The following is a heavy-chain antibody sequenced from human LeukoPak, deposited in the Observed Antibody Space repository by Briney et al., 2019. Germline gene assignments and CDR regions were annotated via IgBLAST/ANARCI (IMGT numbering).Heavy chain of an antibody. V-gene: IGHV1-46*01. CDR1: GYIFTSYN. CDR2: INPSGGST. D-gene: IGHD6-19*01. CDR3: ARFAVHRRITVAGQFGLDY. J-gene: IGHJ4*02. Sequence: ASVKVSCKASGYIFTSYNIYWVRQAAGQGVEWMGIINPSGGSTNYAQKFQGRVTMTRDTSTSTVYMELSSLRSEDTAVYYCARFAVHRRITVAGQFGLDYWGQGTLVSVSS.